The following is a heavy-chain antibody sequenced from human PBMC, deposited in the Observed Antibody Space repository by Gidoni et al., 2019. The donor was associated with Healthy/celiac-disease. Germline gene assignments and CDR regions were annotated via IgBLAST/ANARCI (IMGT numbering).Heavy chain of an antibody. J-gene: IGHJ6*02. CDR1: GGSISSSSYY. Sequence: QLQLQESGPGLVKPSETLSLTCTVSGGSISSSSYYWGWIRQPPGKGLEWIGSIYYSGSTYYNPSLKSRVTISVDTSKNQFSLKLSSVTAADTAVYYCARHYPENDYGDYYYGMDVWGQGTTVTVSS. CDR2: IYYSGST. CDR3: ARHYPENDYGDYYYGMDV. D-gene: IGHD4-17*01. V-gene: IGHV4-39*01.